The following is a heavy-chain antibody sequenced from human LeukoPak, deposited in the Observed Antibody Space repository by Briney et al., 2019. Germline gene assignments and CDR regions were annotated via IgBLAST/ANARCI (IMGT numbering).Heavy chain of an antibody. J-gene: IGHJ3*02. CDR2: IRYDGSRK. V-gene: IGHV3-30*02. CDR3: AKVSLNMVNDAFDI. Sequence: GGSLRLSCAASGFIFSSCGMHWVRQAPDKGLEWVAFIRYDGSRKYYADSVKGRFTISRDNSKNTLYLQMNGLRAEDTAMYYCAKVSLNMVNDAFDIWGQGTMVSVSS. CDR1: GFIFSSCG. D-gene: IGHD4/OR15-4a*01.